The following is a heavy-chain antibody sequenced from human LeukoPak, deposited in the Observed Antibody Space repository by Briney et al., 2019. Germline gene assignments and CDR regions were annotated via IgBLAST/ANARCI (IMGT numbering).Heavy chain of an antibody. V-gene: IGHV3-30*02. Sequence: PGGSLRLSCAASGFTFSYYGMHWVRQAPGKGLEWVAFIRSDGSNKYYADFVKGRFTISRDSSKNTLFLQMNCLRPEDTAVYYCARDFEWSFDYWGQGTLVTVSS. D-gene: IGHD3-3*01. CDR1: GFTFSYYG. CDR3: ARDFEWSFDY. CDR2: IRSDGSNK. J-gene: IGHJ4*02.